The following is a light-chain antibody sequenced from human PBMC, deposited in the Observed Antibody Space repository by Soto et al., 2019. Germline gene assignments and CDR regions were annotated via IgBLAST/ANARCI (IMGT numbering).Light chain of an antibody. CDR2: DAS. V-gene: IGKV3D-15*01. CDR1: QSVRSN. Sequence: EIVITQSPATLSVSAEERATPSCRARQSVRSNLAWYQQKPGQAPRLLIYDASTRATGIPDRFSGSGSGTDFTLTISGLEPEDSAAYYCQRHGATFGQGTKVDI. CDR3: QRHGAT. J-gene: IGKJ1*01.